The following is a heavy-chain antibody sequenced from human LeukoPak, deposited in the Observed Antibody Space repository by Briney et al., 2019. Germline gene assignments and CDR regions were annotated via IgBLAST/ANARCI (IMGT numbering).Heavy chain of an antibody. CDR1: GGTFSNYA. Sequence: ASVKVSCKASGGTFSNYAINWVRQAPGQGLESMGGITPIFGTANYLQKFQGRVTITADESTRTAYMELSRLRSEDTAIYYCARASSDDTAMATPFAYWGQGTLVTVSS. V-gene: IGHV1-69*13. D-gene: IGHD5-18*01. CDR2: ITPIFGTA. CDR3: ARASSDDTAMATPFAY. J-gene: IGHJ4*02.